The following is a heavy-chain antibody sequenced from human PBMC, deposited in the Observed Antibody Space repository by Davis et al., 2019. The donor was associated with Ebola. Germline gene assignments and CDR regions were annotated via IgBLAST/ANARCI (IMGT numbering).Heavy chain of an antibody. CDR2: IKQDGSER. CDR3: AKDQRVSV. J-gene: IGHJ4*02. CDR1: GFTFNTCW. Sequence: ESLKISCAASGFTFNTCWMTWVRQAPGKGLEWVANIKQDGSERYLVDSVKGRFTISRDNARNSLYLQMNSLRAEDTAVYYCAKDQRVSVWGQGTLVTVSS. D-gene: IGHD1-1*01. V-gene: IGHV3-7*01.